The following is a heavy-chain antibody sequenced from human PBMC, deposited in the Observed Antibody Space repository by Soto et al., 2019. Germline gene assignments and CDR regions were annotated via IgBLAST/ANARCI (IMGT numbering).Heavy chain of an antibody. CDR2: INHSGST. J-gene: IGHJ4*03. CDR3: ARGVKVYYDSSGYYYYFDY. D-gene: IGHD3-22*01. CDR1: GGSFSGYY. Sequence: KTSETLSLTCAVYGGSFSGYYWSWIRQPPGKGLEWIGEINHSGSTNYNPSLKSRVTISVDTSKNQFSLKLSSVTAADTAVYYCARGVKVYYDSSGYYYYFDYWGQGTTVTVSS. V-gene: IGHV4-34*01.